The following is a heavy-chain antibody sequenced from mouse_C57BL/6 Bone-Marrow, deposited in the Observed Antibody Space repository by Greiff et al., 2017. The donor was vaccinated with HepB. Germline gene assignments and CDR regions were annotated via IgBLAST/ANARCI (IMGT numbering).Heavy chain of an antibody. V-gene: IGHV3-6*01. CDR1: GYSITSGYY. CDR3: ARGRIITTVVAPGYFDY. D-gene: IGHD1-1*01. Sequence: VQLKESGPGLVKPSQSLSLTCSVTGYSITSGYYWNWIRQFPGNKLEWMGYISYDGSNNYNPSLKNRISITRDTSKNQFFLKLNSVTTEDTATYYCARGRIITTVVAPGYFDYWGQGTTLTVSS. CDR2: ISYDGSN. J-gene: IGHJ2*01.